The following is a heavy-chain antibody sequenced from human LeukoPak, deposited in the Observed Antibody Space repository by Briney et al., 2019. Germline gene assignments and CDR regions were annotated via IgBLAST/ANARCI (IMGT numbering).Heavy chain of an antibody. Sequence: ASVKVSCKASGYTFTNYYMHWVRQAPGPGLEWMGIINPSGGSTSSAQKFQGRVTMTRDTSTSTFYMELSSLRSEDTAVYYCARDHRDSSSSRGYYFDYWGQGTLVTASS. V-gene: IGHV1-46*01. CDR2: INPSGGST. J-gene: IGHJ4*02. D-gene: IGHD6-6*01. CDR3: ARDHRDSSSSRGYYFDY. CDR1: GYTFTNYY.